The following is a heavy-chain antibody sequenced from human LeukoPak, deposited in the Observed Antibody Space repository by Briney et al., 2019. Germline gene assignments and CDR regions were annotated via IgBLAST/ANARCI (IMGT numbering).Heavy chain of an antibody. CDR1: GYTFTSYG. Sequence: GASVKVSCKASGYTFTSYGISWVRQAPGQGLEWMGWISAYNGNTNYAQKLQGRVTMTTDTSTSTAYMELSSLRSEDTAVYYCARGSGTSGWDYGMDVWGQGTTVTVSS. V-gene: IGHV1-18*01. CDR2: ISAYNGNT. D-gene: IGHD6-19*01. J-gene: IGHJ6*02. CDR3: ARGSGTSGWDYGMDV.